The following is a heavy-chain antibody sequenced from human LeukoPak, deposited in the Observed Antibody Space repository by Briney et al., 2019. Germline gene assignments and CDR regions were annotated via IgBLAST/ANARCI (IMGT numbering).Heavy chain of an antibody. CDR2: ISNTGRT. V-gene: IGHV4-39*01. D-gene: IGHD4-17*01. CDR3: ARQDDNDHGDPSWFDP. Sequence: NTSETLSLTCTVSGGSISSSSYCWGWVRQPPGKGLEWIGSISNTGRTYYNPSLKSRVTVSVDRSKNQFSLTLTSVTAADTSVYYCARQDDNDHGDPSWFDPWGQGTLVTVSS. J-gene: IGHJ5*02. CDR1: GGSISSSSYC.